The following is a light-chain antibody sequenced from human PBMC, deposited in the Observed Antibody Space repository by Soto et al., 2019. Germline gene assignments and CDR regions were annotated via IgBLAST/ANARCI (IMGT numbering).Light chain of an antibody. V-gene: IGKV1-5*01. CDR1: QSISSW. CDR3: QQYNSYSPLT. CDR2: DAS. Sequence: DIQMTQSPSTLSASVGASVPITCRASQSISSWLAWYQQKPGKAPKLLIYDASSLESGVPSRFSGSGSGTEFTLTISSLQPDDFATYYCQQYNSYSPLTFGGGTKV. J-gene: IGKJ4*01.